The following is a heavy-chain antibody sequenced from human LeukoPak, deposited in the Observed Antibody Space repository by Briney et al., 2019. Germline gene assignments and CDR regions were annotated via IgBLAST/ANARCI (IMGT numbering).Heavy chain of an antibody. CDR1: GFTVSSNY. J-gene: IGHJ4*02. D-gene: IGHD3-22*01. CDR3: ARDRYYDSSGSPFFDY. V-gene: IGHV3-66*01. Sequence: PGGSLRLSCAASGFTVSSNYMSWVRQAPGKGLEWVSVIYSGGSTYYADSVKGRFTISRDNSKNTLYLQMNSLSAEDTAVYYCARDRYYDSSGSPFFDYWGQGTLVTVSS. CDR2: IYSGGST.